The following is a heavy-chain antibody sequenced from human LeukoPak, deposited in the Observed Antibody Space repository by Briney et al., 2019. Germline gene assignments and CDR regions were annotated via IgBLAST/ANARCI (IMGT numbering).Heavy chain of an antibody. CDR2: ISGSGGST. V-gene: IGHV3-23*01. J-gene: IGHJ3*02. CDR3: AKDYELRFLEWSDDAFDI. Sequence: GGSLRLSCAASGFTFSSYSMNWVRQAPGKGLEWVSAISGSGGSTYYADSVKGRFTISRDNSKNTLYLQMNSLRAEDTAVYYCAKDYELRFLEWSDDAFDIWGQGTMVTVSS. CDR1: GFTFSSYS. D-gene: IGHD3-3*01.